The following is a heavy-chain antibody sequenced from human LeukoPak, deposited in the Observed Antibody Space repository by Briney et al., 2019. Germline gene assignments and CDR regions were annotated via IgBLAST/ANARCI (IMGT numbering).Heavy chain of an antibody. CDR3: AKDYYDSSGYILYYYYGMDV. V-gene: IGHV3-30*18. CDR2: ISYDGSNK. J-gene: IGHJ6*02. CDR1: GFTFSSYG. D-gene: IGHD3-22*01. Sequence: GRSLRLSCAASGFTFSSYGMHWVRQAPGKGLEGVAVISYDGSNKYYADSVKGRFTISRDNSKNTLYLQMNSLRAEDTAVYYCAKDYYDSSGYILYYYYGMDVWGQGTTVTVSS.